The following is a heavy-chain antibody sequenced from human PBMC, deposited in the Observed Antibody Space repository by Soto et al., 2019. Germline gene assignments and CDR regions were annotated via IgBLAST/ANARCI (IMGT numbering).Heavy chain of an antibody. V-gene: IGHV1-69*01. Sequence: QVQLVQSGAEVTKPGSSVKVSCKASGGTFSNYAVSWVRQAPGQGLEWMGGIIPIFGTTNYAQKFQGRVTITADESTSTAYMELSSLRSEDTAVYYCARDAIFGVVIRGIDYYYGMDVWGQGTTVTVSS. CDR1: GGTFSNYA. CDR2: IIPIFGTT. J-gene: IGHJ6*02. D-gene: IGHD3-3*01. CDR3: ARDAIFGVVIRGIDYYYGMDV.